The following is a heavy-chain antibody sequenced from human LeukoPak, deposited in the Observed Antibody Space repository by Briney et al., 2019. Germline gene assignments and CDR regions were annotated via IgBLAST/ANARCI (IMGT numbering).Heavy chain of an antibody. CDR3: ARLRRYYYDSSGHLFDY. Sequence: SETLSLTCAVYGGSFSGYYWSWIRQPPGKGLEWIGEINHSGSTNYNPSLKSRVTISVDTSKNQFSLKLSSVTAADTAVYYCARLRRYYYDSSGHLFDYWGQGTLVTVSS. CDR1: GGSFSGYY. D-gene: IGHD3-22*01. J-gene: IGHJ4*02. V-gene: IGHV4-34*01. CDR2: INHSGST.